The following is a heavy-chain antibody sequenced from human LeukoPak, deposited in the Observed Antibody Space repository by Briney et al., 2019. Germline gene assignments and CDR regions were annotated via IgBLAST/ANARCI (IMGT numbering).Heavy chain of an antibody. CDR3: ARQVYSYGNTPYYFDY. Sequence: SETLSLTCTVSGGSISSGGYYWSWIRQHPGEGLEWIGYIYYSGSTYYNPSLKSRVTISVDTSKNQFSLKLSSVTAADTAVYYCARQVYSYGNTPYYFDYWGQGTLVTVSS. V-gene: IGHV4-31*03. D-gene: IGHD5-18*01. CDR2: IYYSGST. CDR1: GGSISSGGYY. J-gene: IGHJ4*02.